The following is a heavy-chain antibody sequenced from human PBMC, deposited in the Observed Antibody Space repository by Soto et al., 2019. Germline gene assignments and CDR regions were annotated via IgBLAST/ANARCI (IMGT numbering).Heavy chain of an antibody. D-gene: IGHD3-22*01. CDR3: ASPLLSELFYDSSDYGSSAYDI. CDR1: GGTFSNFA. V-gene: IGHV1-69*13. J-gene: IGHJ3*02. Sequence: ASVKVSCKASGGTFSNFAISWVRQAPGQGLEWMGGIIPIFVTANYAQKFQGRVTITADESTSTAYMELSSLRSEDTALYYCASPLLSELFYDSSDYGSSAYDIWSQGTMVTVSS. CDR2: IIPIFVTA.